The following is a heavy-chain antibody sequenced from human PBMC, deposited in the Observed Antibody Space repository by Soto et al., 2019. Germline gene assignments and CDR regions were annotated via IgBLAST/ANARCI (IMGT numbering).Heavy chain of an antibody. J-gene: IGHJ4*02. V-gene: IGHV3-30*04. CDR2: IIYDGSNK. D-gene: IGHD5-12*01. Sequence: QVQLVESGGGVVQPGRSLRLSCAASGLTFSRYAMHWVRQAPGKGLEWVAVIIYDGSNKHYADSVQGRFTISRDNSKNTLYLQMNSLRAEDTAVYYCAAELGNTGYDGHDYGGQGTLVTVSS. CDR1: GLTFSRYA. CDR3: AAELGNTGYDGHDY.